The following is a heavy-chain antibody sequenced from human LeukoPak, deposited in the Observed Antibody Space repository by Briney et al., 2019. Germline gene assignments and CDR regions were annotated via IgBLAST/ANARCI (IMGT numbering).Heavy chain of an antibody. CDR3: AKGIRGDCYSHFQH. CDR2: ISWNSGSI. D-gene: IGHD2-21*02. CDR1: GFTFDDYA. J-gene: IGHJ1*01. Sequence: GGSLRLSCAASGFTFDDYAMHWVRQAPGKGLEWVSGISWNSGSIGYADSVKGRFTISRDNAKNSLYLQMNSLRAEDTALYYCAKGIRGDCYSHFQHWGQGTLVTVSS. V-gene: IGHV3-9*01.